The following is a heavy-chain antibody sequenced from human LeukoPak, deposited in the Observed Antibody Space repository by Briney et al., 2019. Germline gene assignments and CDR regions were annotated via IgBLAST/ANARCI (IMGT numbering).Heavy chain of an antibody. J-gene: IGHJ4*02. CDR1: GGSISSSNW. V-gene: IGHV4-4*02. Sequence: SETLSLTCAVSGGSISSSNWWSWVRQPPGKGLEWIGEIYHSGSTNYNPSLKSRVTISVDKSKNQFSLKLSSVTAADTAVYYCAREREYHIVLMVYARSFDYWGQGTLVTVSS. CDR3: AREREYHIVLMVYARSFDY. CDR2: IYHSGST. D-gene: IGHD2-8*01.